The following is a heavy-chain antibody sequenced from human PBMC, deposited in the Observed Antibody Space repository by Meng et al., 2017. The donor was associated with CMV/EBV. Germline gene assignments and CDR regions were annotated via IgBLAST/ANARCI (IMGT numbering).Heavy chain of an antibody. D-gene: IGHD2-2*01. CDR2: IITILGIA. V-gene: IGHV1-69*10. CDR3: ARDRYCSSTSCHHHSPYGMDV. CDR1: GGTFSSYA. J-gene: IGHJ6*02. Sequence: SVKVSCKASGGTFSSYAISWVRQAPGQGLEWMGGIITILGIANYAQKFQGRVTITADKSTSTAYMELSSLRSEDTAVYYCARDRYCSSTSCHHHSPYGMDVWGQGTTVTVSS.